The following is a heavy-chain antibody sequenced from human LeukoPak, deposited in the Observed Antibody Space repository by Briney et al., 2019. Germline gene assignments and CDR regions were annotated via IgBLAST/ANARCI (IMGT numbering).Heavy chain of an antibody. CDR2: IYTSGST. CDR1: GGSISSYY. V-gene: IGHV4-4*07. D-gene: IGHD6-19*01. CDR3: ARDQRSGIAVAGFDY. J-gene: IGHJ4*02. Sequence: KPSETLSLTCTVSGGSISSYYWSWLRQPAGKGLEWIGRIYTSGSTNYNPSLKSRVTISVDKPKNQFSLKLSSVTAADTAVYYCARDQRSGIAVAGFDYWGQGTLVTVSS.